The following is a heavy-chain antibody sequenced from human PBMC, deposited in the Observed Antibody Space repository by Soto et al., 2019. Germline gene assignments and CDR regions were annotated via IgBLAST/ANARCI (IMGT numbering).Heavy chain of an antibody. D-gene: IGHD4-17*01. Sequence: EVQLLESGGDLVQPGGSLRLSCVASGFDFSNYAVTWVRQAQGKGLEWDSSISRSSSVIYYADSVKGRFIISRDNSKNTLYLQMNSLRAEDTARYYCAKDPNGDYIGAFDDWGQGTLVTVSS. V-gene: IGHV3-23*01. CDR1: GFDFSNYA. CDR2: ISRSSSVI. CDR3: AKDPNGDYIGAFDD. J-gene: IGHJ4*02.